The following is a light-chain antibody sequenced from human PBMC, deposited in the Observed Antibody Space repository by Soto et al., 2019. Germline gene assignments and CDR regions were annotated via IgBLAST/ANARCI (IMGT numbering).Light chain of an antibody. CDR3: QQRSDWPPIT. CDR1: QSISSY. CDR2: DAS. Sequence: EIVLTQSPDTLSLSPGDRATLSCRAGQSISSYLAWYQQKPGQSPRLLIYDASNRATGIPARFSGSGSGTDFTLTISSLEPEDFAVYYCQQRSDWPPITFGQGTRLE. J-gene: IGKJ5*01. V-gene: IGKV3-11*01.